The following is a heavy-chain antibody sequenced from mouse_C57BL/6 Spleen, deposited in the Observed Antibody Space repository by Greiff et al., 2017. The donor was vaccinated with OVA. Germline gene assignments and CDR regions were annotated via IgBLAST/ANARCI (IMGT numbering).Heavy chain of an antibody. CDR1: GYTFTSYW. Sequence: QVQLQQPGAELVKPGASVKLSCKASGYTFTSYWMHWVKQRPGRGLEWIGRIDPYSGGTKYNEKFKSKATLTVDKPSSTAYMQLSSLTSEDSAVDYCARSVYDYDGVDYWGKGTTLTVSS. CDR2: IDPYSGGT. D-gene: IGHD2-4*01. V-gene: IGHV1-72*01. CDR3: ARSVYDYDGVDY. J-gene: IGHJ2*01.